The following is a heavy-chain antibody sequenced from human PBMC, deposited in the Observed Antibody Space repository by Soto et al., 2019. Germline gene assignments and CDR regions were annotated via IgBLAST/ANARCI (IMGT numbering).Heavy chain of an antibody. CDR1: GFTFSNYA. D-gene: IGHD3-10*01. CDR3: AKLLWFFNAFYFDY. Sequence: GGSLRLSCAASGFTFSNYAMSWVRQAPGKGLEWVSAITASGDGTYYADSVQGRFTISRDSSNSTLYLQINSLRAEDTAVYYCAKLLWFFNAFYFDYWGQGTLVTVSS. J-gene: IGHJ4*02. V-gene: IGHV3-23*01. CDR2: ITASGDGT.